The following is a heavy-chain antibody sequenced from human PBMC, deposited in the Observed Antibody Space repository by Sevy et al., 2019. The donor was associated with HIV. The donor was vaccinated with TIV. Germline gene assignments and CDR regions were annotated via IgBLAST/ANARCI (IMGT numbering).Heavy chain of an antibody. CDR1: GFTFSSYA. CDR3: ATRRTDFWSGYADGMDV. Sequence: GGSLRLSCAASGFTFSSYAMSWVRQAPGKGLEWVSGISSSGGSTYYVDSVKGRFTISRDNSKNTLYLQVNSLRVEDTAIYYCATRRTDFWSGYADGMDVWGRGTTVTVSS. V-gene: IGHV3-23*01. J-gene: IGHJ6*02. CDR2: ISSSGGST. D-gene: IGHD3-3*01.